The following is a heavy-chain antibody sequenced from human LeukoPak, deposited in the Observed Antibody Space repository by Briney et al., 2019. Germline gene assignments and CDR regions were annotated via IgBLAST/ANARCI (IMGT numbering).Heavy chain of an antibody. CDR3: ARQLLWFGAERWFDP. V-gene: IGHV4-59*08. J-gene: IGHJ5*02. CDR2: IYYSGST. Sequence: PSETLSLTCTVSGGSIRSYYWSWIRQPPGKGLEWIGYIYYSGSTNYNPSLKSRVTISVDTSKNQFSLKLSSVTAADTAVYYCARQLLWFGAERWFDPWGQGTLVTVSS. CDR1: GGSIRSYY. D-gene: IGHD3-10*01.